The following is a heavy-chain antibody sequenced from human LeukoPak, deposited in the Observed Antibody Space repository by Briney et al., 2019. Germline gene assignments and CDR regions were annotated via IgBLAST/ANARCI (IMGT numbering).Heavy chain of an antibody. J-gene: IGHJ4*02. CDR1: GFTFSTYV. V-gene: IGHV3-23*01. CDR2: ISGIGAGT. D-gene: IGHD6-13*01. CDR3: AKKGISAADTFDY. Sequence: PGGSLRLSCAASGFTFSTYVMSWVRQAPGKGLEWVSTISGIGAGTYYADSVKGRFTISRDNSKNTLYLQMNSLRAEDTAVYYCAKKGISAADTFDYWGQGTLVTVS.